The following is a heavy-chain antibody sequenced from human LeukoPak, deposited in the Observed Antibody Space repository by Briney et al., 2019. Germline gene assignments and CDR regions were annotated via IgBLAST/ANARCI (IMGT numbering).Heavy chain of an antibody. CDR2: TKQDDSEK. V-gene: IGHV3-7*01. CDR1: GFTFSSYW. J-gene: IGHJ4*02. Sequence: SGGSLRLSCAASGFTFSSYWMSWVRQAPGKGLEWVANTKQDDSEKYYVDSVKGRFSISRDNAKNSLYLQMNSLRVEDTAVYYCARGFDSRFFNDWGQGTLVTVSS. CDR3: ARGFDSRFFND. D-gene: IGHD3-22*01.